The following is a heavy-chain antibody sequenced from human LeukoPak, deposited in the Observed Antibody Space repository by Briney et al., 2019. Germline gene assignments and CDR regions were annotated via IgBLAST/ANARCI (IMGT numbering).Heavy chain of an antibody. Sequence: APVKVSCKASGYTFTGYYMHWVRQAPGQGLEWMGWINPNSGGTNYAQKLQGRVTMTTDTSTSTAYMELRSLRSDDTAVYYCARDSSGIGAFDIWGQGTMVTVSS. J-gene: IGHJ3*02. CDR3: ARDSSGIGAFDI. CDR1: GYTFTGYY. D-gene: IGHD6-19*01. V-gene: IGHV1-2*02. CDR2: INPNSGGT.